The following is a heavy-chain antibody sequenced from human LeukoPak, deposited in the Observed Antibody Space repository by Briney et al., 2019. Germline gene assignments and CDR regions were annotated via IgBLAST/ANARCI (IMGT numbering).Heavy chain of an antibody. V-gene: IGHV3-7*03. CDR3: ATSYDMGWLIGY. CDR2: IKQDGSEK. CDR1: GFTFGDTW. Sequence: GGSLRLSCAASGFTFGDTWMNWVRQVPGQGLEWVANIKQDGSEKFYVASVEGRFTISRDNGKSSLYLQMNSLRAEDTALYYCATSYDMGWLIGYWGQGTLVAVSS. D-gene: IGHD3/OR15-3a*01. J-gene: IGHJ4*02.